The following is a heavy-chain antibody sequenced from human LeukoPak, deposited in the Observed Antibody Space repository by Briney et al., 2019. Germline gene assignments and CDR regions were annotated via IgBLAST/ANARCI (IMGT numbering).Heavy chain of an antibody. D-gene: IGHD4-23*01. CDR2: IYYSGST. CDR3: ARVGVRYYFDY. Sequence: PSETLSLTCTVSDGSISSYYWSWIRQPPGKGLEWIGYIYYSGSTNYNPSLKSRVTISVDTSKNQFSLKLSSVTAADTAVYYCARVGVRYYFDYWGQGTLVTVSS. V-gene: IGHV4-59*01. J-gene: IGHJ4*02. CDR1: DGSISSYY.